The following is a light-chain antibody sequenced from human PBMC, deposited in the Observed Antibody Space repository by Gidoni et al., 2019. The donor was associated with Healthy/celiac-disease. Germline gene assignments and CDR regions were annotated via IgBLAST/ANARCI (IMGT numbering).Light chain of an antibody. CDR1: QGISSY. J-gene: IGKJ2*03. Sequence: DMQMSRSPSSLSASVGERVTIPCRASQGISSYLNWYQQKPGKALKLMIYAASSLQSGAQSRFSGSGCGTDLILTISSLQAEDLANYYCQQSYSTPYSFGQGTKLEIK. V-gene: IGKV1-39*01. CDR2: AAS. CDR3: QQSYSTPYS.